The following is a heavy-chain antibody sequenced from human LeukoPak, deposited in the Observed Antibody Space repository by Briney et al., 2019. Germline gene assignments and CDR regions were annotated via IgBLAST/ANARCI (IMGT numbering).Heavy chain of an antibody. CDR2: INPNSGGT. CDR3: ARDLPGGDAFDI. J-gene: IGHJ3*02. Sequence: ASVKVSCTASGYTFTGYYMHWVRQAPGQGLEWVGWINPNSGGTNYAQKFQGRVTMTRDTSISTAYMELSRLRSDDTAVYYCARDLPGGDAFDIWGQGTMVTVSS. V-gene: IGHV1-2*02. D-gene: IGHD2-15*01. CDR1: GYTFTGYY.